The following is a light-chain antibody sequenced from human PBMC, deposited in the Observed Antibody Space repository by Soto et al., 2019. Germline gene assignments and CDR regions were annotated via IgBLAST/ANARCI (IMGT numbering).Light chain of an antibody. CDR2: DAS. CDR1: QSVSSY. J-gene: IGKJ5*01. Sequence: EIVLTQSPATLSLSPGERATLSCRASQSVSSYLAWYQQKPGQAPRLLIYDASNRATGIPARFSGSGSRTDFTLTISSREPEEFAVYYCKQRSNWPQITFGQGTRLEIK. CDR3: KQRSNWPQIT. V-gene: IGKV3-11*01.